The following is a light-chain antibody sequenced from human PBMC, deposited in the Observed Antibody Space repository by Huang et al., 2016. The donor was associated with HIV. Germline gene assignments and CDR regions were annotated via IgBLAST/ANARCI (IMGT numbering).Light chain of an antibody. J-gene: IGKJ1*01. CDR2: GTA. Sequence: EIVMTQSPATLSVSPGKRATLSCRASQSVSSNLAWYQQKPGQAPRLLIYGTATRATGISDSFSGSGSGTGFTLTINSLQSEDFAIYYCQQYNNWPGTFGQGTKVEIK. CDR3: QQYNNWPGT. V-gene: IGKV3-15*01. CDR1: QSVSSN.